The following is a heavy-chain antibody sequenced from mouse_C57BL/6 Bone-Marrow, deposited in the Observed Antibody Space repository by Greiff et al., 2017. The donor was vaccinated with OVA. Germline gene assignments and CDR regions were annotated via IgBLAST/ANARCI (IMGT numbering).Heavy chain of an antibody. J-gene: IGHJ1*03. Sequence: EVKLMESGGGLVKPGGSLKLSCAASGFTFSDYGMHWVRQAPEKGLEWVAYISSGSSTIYYADTVKGRFTIARDNAKNTLFLQMNSLRSEDTAMYYCASPGEFEVRGTGTTVTGSS. CDR2: ISSGSSTI. CDR1: GFTFSDYG. V-gene: IGHV5-17*01. CDR3: ASPGEFEV.